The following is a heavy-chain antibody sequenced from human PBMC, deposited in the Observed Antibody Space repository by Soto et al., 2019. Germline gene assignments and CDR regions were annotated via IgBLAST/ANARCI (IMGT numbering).Heavy chain of an antibody. Sequence: QVRLVQSGAEVTKPGSSVTVSCKASGGTFNTYTFSWVRQAPGQGLEWMGSILPILGSLNYAKRFRGRLSITADYSTTTAYMELSSLTSQDTAMYYCTRIPRYSFPTSDPLDNWGQGTLVTVSS. J-gene: IGHJ4*02. CDR2: ILPILGSL. V-gene: IGHV1-69*08. D-gene: IGHD4-4*01. CDR3: TRIPRYSFPTSDPLDN. CDR1: GGTFNTYT.